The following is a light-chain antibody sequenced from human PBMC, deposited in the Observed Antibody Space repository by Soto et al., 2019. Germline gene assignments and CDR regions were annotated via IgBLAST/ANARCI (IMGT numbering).Light chain of an antibody. J-gene: IGKJ4*01. CDR3: YQYFSTPLT. CDR1: QSVLYSSNNKNN. V-gene: IGKV4-1*01. Sequence: DIVMTQSPDSLAVSLGERTTINCKSSQSVLYSSNNKNNLARYQQKPGQPPKLVIYWASTRESGVPDRFSGSGSGTDFTLTISSLQAEDVAVYYCYQYFSTPLTFGGGTKVEIK. CDR2: WAS.